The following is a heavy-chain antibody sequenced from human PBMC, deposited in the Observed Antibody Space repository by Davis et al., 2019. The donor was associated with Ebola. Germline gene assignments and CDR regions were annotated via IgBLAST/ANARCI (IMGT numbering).Heavy chain of an antibody. CDR1: GFTFSGSA. CDR2: IRSKANSYAT. J-gene: IGHJ4*02. V-gene: IGHV3-73*01. CDR3: SRGGGSYHTDDY. D-gene: IGHD1-26*01. Sequence: PGGSLRLSCAASGFTFSGSAMHWVRQASGKGLEWVGRIRSKANSYATAYAASVKGRFTISRDDSKNTAYLQMNSLKTEDTAVYYCSRGGGSYHTDDYWGQGTLVTVSS.